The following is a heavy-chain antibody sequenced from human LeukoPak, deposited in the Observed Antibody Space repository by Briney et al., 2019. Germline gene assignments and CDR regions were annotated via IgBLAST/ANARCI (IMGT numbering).Heavy chain of an antibody. CDR2: INHSGST. CDR1: GGSFSGYY. CDR3: ASRGYCSSTSCYKTHYYYYMDV. D-gene: IGHD2-2*02. J-gene: IGHJ6*03. V-gene: IGHV4-34*01. Sequence: PSETLSLTCAVYGGSFSGYYWSWIRQPPGKGLEWIREINHSGSTNYNPSLKSRVTISVDTSKNQFSLKLSSVTAADTAVYYCASRGYCSSTSCYKTHYYYYMDVWGKGTTVTVSS.